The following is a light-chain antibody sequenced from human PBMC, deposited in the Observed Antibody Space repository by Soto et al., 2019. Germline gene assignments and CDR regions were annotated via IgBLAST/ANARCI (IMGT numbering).Light chain of an antibody. J-gene: IGLJ3*02. CDR2: ANN. V-gene: IGLV1-40*01. CDR1: SSNIGAGYD. CDR3: QSYESSLSGWV. Sequence: HSVLTQPPSVSGAPGQRVTISCTGSSSNIGAGYDVHWYQQLPGTAPKLLIYANNNRPSGVPDRFSGSKSGTSASLAITGLQAEDEADYYCQSYESSLSGWVFGGGTQLPVX.